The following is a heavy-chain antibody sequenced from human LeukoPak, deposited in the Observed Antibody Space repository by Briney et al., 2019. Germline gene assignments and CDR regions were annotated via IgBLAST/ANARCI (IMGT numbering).Heavy chain of an antibody. D-gene: IGHD6-13*01. Sequence: SETLSLTCAVSGGSISSSNWWSWVRQPPGKGLEWIGEIYHSGSTNYNPSLKSRVTISVDKSKNQFSLKLSSVTAADTAVYYCARGSSSWYGLYYFDYWGQGTLVTVSS. CDR2: IYHSGST. J-gene: IGHJ4*02. V-gene: IGHV4-4*02. CDR3: ARGSSSWYGLYYFDY. CDR1: GGSISSSNW.